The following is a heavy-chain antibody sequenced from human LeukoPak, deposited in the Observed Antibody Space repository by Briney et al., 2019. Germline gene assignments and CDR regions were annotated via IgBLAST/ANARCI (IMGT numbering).Heavy chain of an antibody. CDR3: ARRNGWFGEFVFDY. CDR1: GGTFSSYA. V-gene: IGHV1-69*05. CDR2: IIPIFGTA. Sequence: GASVKVSCKASGGTFSSYAISWVRQAPGQGLEWMGGIIPIFGTANYAQKFQGRVTMTRNTSISTAYMELSSLRSEDTAVYYCARRNGWFGEFVFDYWGQGTLVTVSS. D-gene: IGHD3-10*01. J-gene: IGHJ4*02.